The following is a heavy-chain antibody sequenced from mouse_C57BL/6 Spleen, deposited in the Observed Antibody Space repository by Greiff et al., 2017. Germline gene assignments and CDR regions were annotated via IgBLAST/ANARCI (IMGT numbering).Heavy chain of an antibody. CDR1: GYTFTSYW. V-gene: IGHV1-59*01. CDR3: ARLGREDYLDY. Sequence: QVQLQQPGAELVRPGTSVKLSCKASGYTFTSYWMHWVKQRPGQGLEWIGVIDPSDSYTNYNQKFKGKATLTVDTSSSTAYMQLSSLTSEDSAVYYCARLGREDYLDYWGQGTTLTVSS. CDR2: IDPSDSYT. J-gene: IGHJ2*01. D-gene: IGHD3-3*01.